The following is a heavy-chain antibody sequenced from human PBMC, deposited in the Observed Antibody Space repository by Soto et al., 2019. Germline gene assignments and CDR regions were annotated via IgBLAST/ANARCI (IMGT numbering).Heavy chain of an antibody. CDR3: ARDRGVGYCTNGVCYNSALLTIMDV. V-gene: IGHV3-21*01. CDR2: ISSSSSCI. CDR1: GFTFSSYS. D-gene: IGHD2-8*01. Sequence: GGYLRLSCAASGFTFSSYSMNWVLQAPGKGLEWVSSISSSSSCIYYADSVKGRFTISRDNAKNSLYLQMNSLRAEDTAVYYCARDRGVGYCTNGVCYNSALLTIMDVWGKGTTVTVSS. J-gene: IGHJ6*03.